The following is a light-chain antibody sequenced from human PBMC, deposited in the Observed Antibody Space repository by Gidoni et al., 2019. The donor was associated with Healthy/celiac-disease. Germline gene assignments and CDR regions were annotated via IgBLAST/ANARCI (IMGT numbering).Light chain of an antibody. V-gene: IGKV1-39*01. Sequence: DIQMTQPPSSLSASVGDRVTITCRASQSISSYLNWYQQKPGKAPKLLIYAASSLQSGVPSRFSGSGSGTDFTLTISSLQPEDFTTYYCQQGYSTPITFGQGTKLEIK. CDR1: QSISSY. CDR3: QQGYSTPIT. J-gene: IGKJ2*01. CDR2: AAS.